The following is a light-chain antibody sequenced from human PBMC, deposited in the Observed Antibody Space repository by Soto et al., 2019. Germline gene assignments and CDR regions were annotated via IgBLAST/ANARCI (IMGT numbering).Light chain of an antibody. V-gene: IGKV1-5*03. CDR1: QTISSW. Sequence: DIQMTQSPSTLSGSVGERVTVTWRASQTISSWLAWYQQKPGKAPKLLIYKASTLKSGVPSRFSGSGSGTEFTLTISSLQPDDFATYYCQNYNSYSEACGQGNKVDIK. CDR2: KAS. CDR3: QNYNSYSEA. J-gene: IGKJ1*01.